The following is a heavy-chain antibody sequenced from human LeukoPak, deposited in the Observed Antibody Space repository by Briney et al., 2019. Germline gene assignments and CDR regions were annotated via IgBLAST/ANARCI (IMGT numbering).Heavy chain of an antibody. J-gene: IGHJ6*03. Sequence: SETLSLTCTVSGGSISSSSYYWGWIRQPPGKGLEWIGYIYYSGSTNYNPSLKSRVTISVDTSKNQFSLKLSSVTAADTAVYYCASLVAAGTDYYYYYMDVWGKGTTVTVSS. CDR1: GGSISSSSYY. V-gene: IGHV4-61*05. CDR2: IYYSGST. CDR3: ASLVAAGTDYYYYYMDV. D-gene: IGHD6-13*01.